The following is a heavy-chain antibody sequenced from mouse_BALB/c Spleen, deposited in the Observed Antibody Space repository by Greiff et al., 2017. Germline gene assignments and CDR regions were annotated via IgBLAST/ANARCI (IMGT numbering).Heavy chain of an antibody. CDR2: ISLGSSTI. V-gene: IGHV5-17*02. J-gene: IGHJ4*01. D-gene: IGHD2-1*01. CDR3: ARYYGNYYAMDY. Sequence: EVKVVESGGGLVQPGGSRKLSCAASGFTFSSFGMHWVRQAPEKGLVWVAYISLGSSTIYYADTVKGRFTISRDNPKNTLFLQMTSLRSEDTAMYYCARYYGNYYAMDYWGQGTSVTVSS. CDR1: GFTFSSFG.